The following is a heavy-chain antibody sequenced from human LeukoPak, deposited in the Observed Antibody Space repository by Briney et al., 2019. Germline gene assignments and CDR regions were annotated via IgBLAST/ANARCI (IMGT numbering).Heavy chain of an antibody. Sequence: PGGSLRLSCAASGFTFSSYGMHWVRQAPGKGLEWVAVIWYDGSNKYYADSVKGRFTISRDNSKNTLSLQMNSLRAEDTAVYYCARDKSLGARQLDYWGRGTLVTVSS. V-gene: IGHV3-33*01. CDR2: IWYDGSNK. D-gene: IGHD7-27*01. CDR3: ARDKSLGARQLDY. J-gene: IGHJ4*02. CDR1: GFTFSSYG.